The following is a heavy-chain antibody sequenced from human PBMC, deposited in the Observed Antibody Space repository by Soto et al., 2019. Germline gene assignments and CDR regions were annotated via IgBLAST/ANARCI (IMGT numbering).Heavy chain of an antibody. CDR2: INPNTGGT. Sequence: ASVKVSCGACGSGNTDYSMHWVQQANGQGLEWMGWINPNTGGTEFAQKFQDRVTMTREKGISTAYLELSSLTYDDTAVYYCARDWIYFSDGGCHKGAFDIWGQGTMVTV. J-gene: IGHJ3*02. CDR1: GSGNTDYS. CDR3: ARDWIYFSDGGCHKGAFDI. D-gene: IGHD2-15*01. V-gene: IGHV1-2*02.